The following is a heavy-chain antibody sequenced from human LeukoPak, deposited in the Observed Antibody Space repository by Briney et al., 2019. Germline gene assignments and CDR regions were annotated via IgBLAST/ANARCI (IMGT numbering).Heavy chain of an antibody. D-gene: IGHD2-2*01. CDR1: GFTFSSYW. CDR3: ARLRNAYCSSTSCYDYGMDV. CDR2: IKQDGSEK. V-gene: IGHV3-7*03. Sequence: PGGSLRLSCAASGFTFSSYWMTWVRQAPGKGLEWVANIKQDGSEKYYVDSVKGRFTISRDNSKNTLYLQMNSLRAEDTAVYYCARLRNAYCSSTSCYDYGMDVWGQGTTVTVSS. J-gene: IGHJ6*02.